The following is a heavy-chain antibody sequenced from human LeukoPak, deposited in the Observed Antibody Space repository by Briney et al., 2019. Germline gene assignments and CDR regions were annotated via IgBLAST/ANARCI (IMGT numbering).Heavy chain of an antibody. Sequence: GGSLRLSCAASGFTFSSYVMSWVRQAPGKGPEWVSTISDSGSSTYYADSVKGRFTMSRDNSKNTLYLQINSLRAEDTAVYYCAMHYASSGFYYYLDYWGQGTLVNVSS. CDR3: AMHYASSGFYYYLDY. CDR2: ISDSGSST. D-gene: IGHD3-22*01. CDR1: GFTFSSYV. J-gene: IGHJ4*02. V-gene: IGHV3-23*01.